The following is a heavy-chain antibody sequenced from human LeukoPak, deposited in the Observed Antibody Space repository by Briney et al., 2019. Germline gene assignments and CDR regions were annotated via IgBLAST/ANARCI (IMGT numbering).Heavy chain of an antibody. D-gene: IGHD1-26*01. Sequence: GGSLRLSCAASGFTFSSYGMHWVRQAPGKGLEWVAVISYDGSNKYYADSVKGRFTISRDNSKNTLYLQMNSLRAEDTTVYYCAKDRSGSYDYWGQGTLVTVSS. CDR2: ISYDGSNK. CDR3: AKDRSGSYDY. CDR1: GFTFSSYG. J-gene: IGHJ4*02. V-gene: IGHV3-30*18.